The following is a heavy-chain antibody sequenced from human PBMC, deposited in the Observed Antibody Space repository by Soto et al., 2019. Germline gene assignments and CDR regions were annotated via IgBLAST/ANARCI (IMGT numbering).Heavy chain of an antibody. J-gene: IGHJ4*02. CDR1: GFTFSSYW. CDR2: INSDGSTT. V-gene: IGHV3-74*01. D-gene: IGHD6-13*01. CDR3: ARGPPYSSPDY. Sequence: EVQLVDSGGGLVQPGGSLRLSCAASGFTFSSYWMHWVRQAPGKGLVWVSRINSDGSTTSYAESVKGRFTISRDNAKNTLYLQMNSLRAEDTAVYYCARGPPYSSPDYWGQGTLVTVSS.